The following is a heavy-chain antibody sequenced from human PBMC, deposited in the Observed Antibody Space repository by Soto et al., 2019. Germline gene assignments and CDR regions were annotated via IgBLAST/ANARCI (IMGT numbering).Heavy chain of an antibody. V-gene: IGHV3-33*01. CDR1: GFTFSAFA. J-gene: IGHJ5*01. D-gene: IGHD2-8*01. Sequence: GGSLSLSCTASGFTFSAFALHWVRQAPAKGLEWVAVIWPDGNDKYYADSVKGRFTISSDSSKITLSLQMNSLSAEDTAVYYCVRGSSCSYGVRYNLVWFGFWGQGTPVTVSS. CDR2: IWPDGNDK. CDR3: VRGSSCSYGVRYNLVWFGF.